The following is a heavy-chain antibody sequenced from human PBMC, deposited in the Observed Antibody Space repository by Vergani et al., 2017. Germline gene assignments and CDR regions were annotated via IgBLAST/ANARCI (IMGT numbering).Heavy chain of an antibody. D-gene: IGHD1-7*01. CDR1: GFTFSSYA. CDR2: ISYDGSNK. J-gene: IGHJ4*02. CDR3: ARVRITGTTKGGFDY. V-gene: IGHV3-30*01. Sequence: QVQLVESGGGVVQPGRSLRLSCAASGFTFSSYAMHWVRQHPGTGLEWVAVISYDGSNKYYADSVKGRFTITRNNSKNTLYLQMNSLRAEDTAVYYCARVRITGTTKGGFDYWGQGTLVTVSS.